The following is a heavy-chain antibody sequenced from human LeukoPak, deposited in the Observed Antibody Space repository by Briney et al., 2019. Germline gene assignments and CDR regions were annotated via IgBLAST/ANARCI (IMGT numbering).Heavy chain of an antibody. CDR1: GGSISSGGYY. V-gene: IGHV4-31*03. CDR2: SYYSGST. Sequence: PSETLSLTCSVSGGSISSGGYYWSWLRPHPGLGLEWVGYSYYSGSTDYNPSLKRRVTISVDTSKDQFSLRLSSVTAADTAVYYCASARSGAVAATVLDYWGQGTLVTVSS. D-gene: IGHD6-19*01. J-gene: IGHJ4*02. CDR3: ASARSGAVAATVLDY.